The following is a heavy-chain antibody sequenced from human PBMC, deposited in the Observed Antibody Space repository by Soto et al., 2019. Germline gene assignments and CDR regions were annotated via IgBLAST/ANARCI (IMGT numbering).Heavy chain of an antibody. V-gene: IGHV4-39*01. D-gene: IGHD2-15*01. J-gene: IGHJ4*02. CDR2: TYDKEST. CDR1: GGSTSSGDSY. Sequence: SETLSLTCTVSGGSTSSGDSYWGWIRQSPRKRLEWIGSTYDKESTFYNTSLASRVTISVDTAKNQFSLKLSSVTAADTAVYYCARHTPAISISDHWGQGTLVTVSS. CDR3: ARHTPAISISDH.